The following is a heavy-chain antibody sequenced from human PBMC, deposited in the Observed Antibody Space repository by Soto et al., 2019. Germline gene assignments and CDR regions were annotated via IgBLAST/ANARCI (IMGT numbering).Heavy chain of an antibody. CDR1: GFTFSSYS. CDR3: ARDRGYYGSGVDRNYYYYGMDV. CDR2: ISSSSSYI. D-gene: IGHD3-10*01. Sequence: GGSLRLSCAASGFTFSSYSMNWVRQAPGKGLEWVSSISSSSSYIYYADSVKGRFTISRDNAKNSLYLQMNSLRAEDTAVYYCARDRGYYGSGVDRNYYYYGMDVWGQGTTVTVSS. V-gene: IGHV3-21*01. J-gene: IGHJ6*02.